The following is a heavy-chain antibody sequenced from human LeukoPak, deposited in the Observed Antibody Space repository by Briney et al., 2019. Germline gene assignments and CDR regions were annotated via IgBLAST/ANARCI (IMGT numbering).Heavy chain of an antibody. D-gene: IGHD3-22*01. CDR3: AKPNSYYYDSSGYYHNWYFDL. V-gene: IGHV3-23*01. J-gene: IGHJ2*01. Sequence: GGSLRLSCAASGFTFSSYAMSWVRQAPGKGLEWVSAISGSGGSTYYADSVKGRFTISRDNSKNTLYLQMNSLRAEDTAVYYCAKPNSYYYDSSGYYHNWYFDLWGRGTLVTVSS. CDR1: GFTFSSYA. CDR2: ISGSGGST.